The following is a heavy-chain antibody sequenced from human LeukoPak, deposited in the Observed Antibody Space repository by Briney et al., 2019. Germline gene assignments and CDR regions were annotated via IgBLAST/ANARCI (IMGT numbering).Heavy chain of an antibody. CDR3: ARETSGSYYPYFDY. Sequence: GGSLRLSCAASGFTFRSYSMSWVRQAPGKGLEWLSYISSSSSTIYYEDSVKGRFTIPRDNAKNSLYLQMNSLRAEDTAVYYCARETSGSYYPYFDYWGQGTLVTVSS. CDR1: GFTFRSYS. J-gene: IGHJ4*02. CDR2: ISSSSSTI. V-gene: IGHV3-48*04. D-gene: IGHD1-26*01.